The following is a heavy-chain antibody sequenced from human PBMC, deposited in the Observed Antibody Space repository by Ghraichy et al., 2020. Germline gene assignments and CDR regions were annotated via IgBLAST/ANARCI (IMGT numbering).Heavy chain of an antibody. J-gene: IGHJ6*02. V-gene: IGHV1-2*06. Sequence: ASVKVSCKASGYTFTGYYMHWVRQAPGQGLEWMGRINPNSGGTNYAQKFQGRVTMTRDTSISTAYMELSRLRSDDTAVYYCARDPTRIAAVRMGMDVWGQGTTVTVSS. CDR2: INPNSGGT. CDR3: ARDPTRIAAVRMGMDV. CDR1: GYTFTGYY. D-gene: IGHD6-13*01.